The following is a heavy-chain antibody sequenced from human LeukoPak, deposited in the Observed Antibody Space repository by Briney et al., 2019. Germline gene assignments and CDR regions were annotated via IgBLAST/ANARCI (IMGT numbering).Heavy chain of an antibody. CDR1: GFTFSSYA. CDR2: ISGSGGST. Sequence: GGSLRLSCAASGFTFSSYAMSWVRQAQGKGREWVSAISGSGGSTYYADSVKGRFTISRDNSKNTLYLQMNSLRAEDTAVYYCAKEHDSSGYYSSYFDYWGQGTLVTVSS. J-gene: IGHJ4*02. V-gene: IGHV3-23*01. D-gene: IGHD3-22*01. CDR3: AKEHDSSGYYSSYFDY.